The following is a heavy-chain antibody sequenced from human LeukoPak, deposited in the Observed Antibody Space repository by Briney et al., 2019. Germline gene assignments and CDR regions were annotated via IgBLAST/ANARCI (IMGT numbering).Heavy chain of an antibody. Sequence: SETLSLTCTLSGGSITSYSSSWIRQPPGKGLGWIGYIHTSGSTNYNPSLKRRATISVDTSKNQSSLKLSSVTAADTAVYYCARAAGGNFDYWGQGTLVTVSS. V-gene: IGHV4-4*09. CDR2: IHTSGST. CDR1: GGSITSYS. J-gene: IGHJ4*02. D-gene: IGHD3-16*01. CDR3: ARAAGGNFDY.